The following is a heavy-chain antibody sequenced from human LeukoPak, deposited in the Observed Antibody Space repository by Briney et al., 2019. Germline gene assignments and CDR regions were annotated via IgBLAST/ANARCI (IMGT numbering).Heavy chain of an antibody. CDR3: AKAKGSTSGYYFDY. D-gene: IGHD6-6*01. J-gene: IGHJ4*02. Sequence: GGSLRLSCAASGFTFDDYAMHWVRQASGKGLEWVSGISWNGGSIGYADSVKGRFTISRDNAKNSLYLQMNSLRAEDTALYYCAKAKGSTSGYYFDYWGQGTLVTVSS. V-gene: IGHV3-9*01. CDR1: GFTFDDYA. CDR2: ISWNGGSI.